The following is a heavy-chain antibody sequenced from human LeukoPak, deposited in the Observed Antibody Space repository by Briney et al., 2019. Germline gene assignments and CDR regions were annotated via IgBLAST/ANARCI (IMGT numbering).Heavy chain of an antibody. CDR2: IWYDESNE. V-gene: IGHV3-33*01. CDR3: ARSPEPFDYGPYNWFDP. D-gene: IGHD4-17*01. Sequence: PGGSLRLSCAASGFTFSTYVMHWVRQAPGKELEWVALIWYDESNEYYADSVKGRFTVSRDNSRSMMYLRMNSLRAEDTAVYYCARSPEPFDYGPYNWFDPWGQGTRVTVSS. CDR1: GFTFSTYV. J-gene: IGHJ5*02.